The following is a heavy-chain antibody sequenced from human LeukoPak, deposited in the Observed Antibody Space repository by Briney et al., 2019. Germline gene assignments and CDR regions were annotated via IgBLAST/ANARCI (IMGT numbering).Heavy chain of an antibody. V-gene: IGHV4-34*01. Sequence: SETLSLTCTVSGGSNSSYYWSWIRQPPGKGLEWIGEINHSGSTNYNPSLKSRVTISVDTSKNQFSLKLSSVTAADTAVYYCARLEPGKEAVAGTVDYWGQGTLVTVSS. D-gene: IGHD6-19*01. J-gene: IGHJ4*02. CDR2: INHSGST. CDR1: GGSNSSYY. CDR3: ARLEPGKEAVAGTVDY.